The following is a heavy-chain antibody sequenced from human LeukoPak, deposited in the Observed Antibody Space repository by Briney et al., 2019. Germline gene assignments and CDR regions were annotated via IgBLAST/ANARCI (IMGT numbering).Heavy chain of an antibody. J-gene: IGHJ2*01. D-gene: IGHD3-9*01. Sequence: PGRSLRLSCAASGFTFSSYGMHWVRQAPGKGLEWVAVMSYDGSNKYYADSVKGRFTISRDNSKNTLYLQMNSLRAEDTAVYYCARWVADWFGTRYFDLWGRGTLVTVSS. V-gene: IGHV3-30*19. CDR2: MSYDGSNK. CDR3: ARWVADWFGTRYFDL. CDR1: GFTFSSYG.